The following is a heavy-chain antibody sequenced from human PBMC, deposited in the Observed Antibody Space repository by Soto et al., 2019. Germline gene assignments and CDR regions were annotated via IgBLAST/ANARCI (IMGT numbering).Heavy chain of an antibody. CDR2: ISAYNGNT. V-gene: IGHV1-18*04. Sequence: QVQLVQSGAEVKKPGASVKVSCKASGYTFTSYGISWVRQAPGQGLEWMGWISAYNGNTNYAQKLQGRVTMTTDTSTSTAYMELRSLRSDDTAVYYCARDAPRYDSSGYFPNYWGQGPLVTVSS. CDR1: GYTFTSYG. CDR3: ARDAPRYDSSGYFPNY. D-gene: IGHD3-22*01. J-gene: IGHJ4*02.